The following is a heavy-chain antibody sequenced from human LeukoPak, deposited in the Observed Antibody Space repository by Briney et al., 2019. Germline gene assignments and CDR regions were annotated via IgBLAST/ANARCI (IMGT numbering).Heavy chain of an antibody. V-gene: IGHV1-69*13. CDR1: GYTFTSYD. Sequence: ASVEVSCKASGYTFTSYDISWVRQAPGQGLEWMGGIIPIFGTANYAQKFQGRVTITADESTSIAYMELSSLRSEDTAVYYCATSVRPPYYYYYYMDVWGKGTTVTVSS. J-gene: IGHJ6*03. CDR2: IIPIFGTA. CDR3: ATSVRPPYYYYYYMDV.